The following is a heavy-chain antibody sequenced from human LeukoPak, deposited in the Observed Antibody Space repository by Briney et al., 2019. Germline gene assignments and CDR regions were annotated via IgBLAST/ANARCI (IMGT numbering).Heavy chain of an antibody. Sequence: PGGSLRLSCAASGFTFSTYAMNWVRQAPGKGLEWVSALYIGGNTYYADSVRGRFTISRDNSKNTLYLQMNSLRAEDTAIYYCTTAAGYNYGQYWGQGILVTVSS. CDR2: LYIGGNT. V-gene: IGHV3-23*05. CDR3: TTAAGYNYGQY. D-gene: IGHD5-18*01. J-gene: IGHJ4*02. CDR1: GFTFSTYA.